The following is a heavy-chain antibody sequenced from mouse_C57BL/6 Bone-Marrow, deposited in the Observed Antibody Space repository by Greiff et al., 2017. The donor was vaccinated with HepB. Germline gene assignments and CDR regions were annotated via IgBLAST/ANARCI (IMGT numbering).Heavy chain of an antibody. CDR1: GFSLTSYG. CDR3: ARKGDGYYVGYFDY. CDR2: IWSGGST. V-gene: IGHV2-2*01. J-gene: IGHJ2*01. D-gene: IGHD2-3*01. Sequence: QVQLQQSGPGLVQPSQSLSITCTVSGFSLTSYGVHWVRQSPGKGLEWLGVIWSGGSTDYNAAFISRLSISKDNSKSQVFFKMNSLQADDTAIYYCARKGDGYYVGYFDYWGQGTTLTVSS.